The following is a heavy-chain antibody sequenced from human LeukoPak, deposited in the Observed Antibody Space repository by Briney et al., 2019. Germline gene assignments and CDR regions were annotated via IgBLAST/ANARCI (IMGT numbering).Heavy chain of an antibody. V-gene: IGHV3-23*01. D-gene: IGHD5-24*01. J-gene: IGHJ4*02. CDR3: GRDSRWAQPDY. CDR2: ITGSGGST. Sequence: GGTLRLSCAASGFTFINYGMNWVRQAPGKGLKWVSGITGSGGSTYYADSVKGRFTISRDNSKNTVYLQINSLTAKDTAVYFCGRDSRWAQPDYWGQGTLVTVSS. CDR1: GFTFINYG.